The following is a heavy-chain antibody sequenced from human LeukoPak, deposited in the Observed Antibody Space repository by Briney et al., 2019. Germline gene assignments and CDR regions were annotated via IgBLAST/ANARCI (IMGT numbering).Heavy chain of an antibody. CDR1: GFTFNGSA. CDR2: IRSKTNGYAT. J-gene: IGHJ4*02. D-gene: IGHD6-19*01. V-gene: IGHV3-73*01. Sequence: GGSLRLSCATSGFTFNGSAMHWVRQASGKGLEWVGRIRSKTNGYATAYAASVKGRFTISRDDSKNTAFLQMNSLKTEDTAVYYCTGADSSGCPYWGQGTLVTVSS. CDR3: TGADSSGCPY.